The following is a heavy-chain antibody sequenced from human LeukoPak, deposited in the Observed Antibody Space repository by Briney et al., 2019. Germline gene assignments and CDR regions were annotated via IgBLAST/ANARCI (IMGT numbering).Heavy chain of an antibody. Sequence: ASVKVSCKASGYTFTSYAMNWVRQAPGQGLEWMGWINTNTGNPTYAQGFTGRFVFSLDTSVSTAYLQISSLRAEDTAVYYCARDPINIGTAAKGFDYWGQGTLVTVSS. CDR1: GYTFTSYA. D-gene: IGHD2-2*01. CDR2: INTNTGNP. V-gene: IGHV7-4-1*02. CDR3: ARDPINIGTAAKGFDY. J-gene: IGHJ4*02.